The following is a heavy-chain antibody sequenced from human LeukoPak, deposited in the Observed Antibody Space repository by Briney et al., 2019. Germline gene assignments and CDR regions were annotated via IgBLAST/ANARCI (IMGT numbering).Heavy chain of an antibody. V-gene: IGHV3-23*01. J-gene: IGHJ3*02. CDR3: AKARSSGYLSDAFDI. D-gene: IGHD3-22*01. CDR1: GFRFSTYW. Sequence: GGSLRLSCVASGFRFSTYWMNWVRQAPGKGLEWVSAISGSGGSTYYADSVKGRFTISRDNSKNTLYLQMNSLRAEDTAVYYCAKARSSGYLSDAFDIWGQGTMVTVSS. CDR2: ISGSGGST.